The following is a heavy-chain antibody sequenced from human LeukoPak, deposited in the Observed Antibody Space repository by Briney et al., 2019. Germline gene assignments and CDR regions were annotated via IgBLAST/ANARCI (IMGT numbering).Heavy chain of an antibody. CDR3: ARLVDGAFDI. CDR2: TKYRSKWYT. CDR1: GDSVSSNSAA. V-gene: IGHV6-1*01. J-gene: IGHJ3*02. Sequence: SQTLSLTCAISGDSVSSNSAAWHWIRQSPSRGLECLGRTKYRSKWYTDYAISVKSRITINPDTSKNQFSLQLNSMTPEDTAVYSCARLVDGAFDIWGQGTMVTVSS.